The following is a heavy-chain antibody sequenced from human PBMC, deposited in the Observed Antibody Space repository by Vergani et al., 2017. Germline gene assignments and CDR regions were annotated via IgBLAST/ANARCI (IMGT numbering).Heavy chain of an antibody. CDR1: GGSISSYY. CDR2: IYYSGST. Sequence: QLQLQESGPGLVKPSQTLSLTCTVSGGSISSYYWSWIRQPPGKGLEWIGYIYYSGSTNYNPSLKSRVTISVDRSKNQFSLKLSSVTAADTAVYYCARGALFINYYDSSVYHSPPYFQHWGQGTLVTVSS. D-gene: IGHD3-22*01. V-gene: IGHV4-59*12. J-gene: IGHJ1*01. CDR3: ARGALFINYYDSSVYHSPPYFQH.